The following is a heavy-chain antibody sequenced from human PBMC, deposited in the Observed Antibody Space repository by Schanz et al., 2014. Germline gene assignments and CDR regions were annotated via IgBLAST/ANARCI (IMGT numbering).Heavy chain of an antibody. CDR2: ISHDGHRD. Sequence: VQLLESGGGLVQPGGSLRLSCATSGLNFDYYGMNWVRQAPGKGLEWVAQISHDGHRDFYADSVKGRFTVSRDNSKNTLYLQVNSLRAEDTAVYYCAKHVRSLTGNDYWGQGTLVTVSS. CDR1: GLNFDYYG. D-gene: IGHD3-9*01. J-gene: IGHJ4*02. CDR3: AKHVRSLTGNDY. V-gene: IGHV3-30-3*02.